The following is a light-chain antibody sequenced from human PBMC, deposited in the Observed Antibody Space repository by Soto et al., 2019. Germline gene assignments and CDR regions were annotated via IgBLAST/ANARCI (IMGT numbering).Light chain of an antibody. J-gene: IGKJ1*01. CDR1: QSVSSSY. V-gene: IGKV3-20*01. Sequence: EIVLTQSPGILSLSPGERATLSCRASQSVSSSYLAWYQQKPGQAPRLLIYGASSRATGIPDRFSGSGSGTDFTLTISRLEPEDFAVYYCQQYNNWPPLTFGQGTKVDIK. CDR2: GAS. CDR3: QQYNNWPPLT.